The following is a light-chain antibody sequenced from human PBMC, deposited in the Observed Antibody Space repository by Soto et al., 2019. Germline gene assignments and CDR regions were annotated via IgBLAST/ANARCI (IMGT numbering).Light chain of an antibody. Sequence: EIVMTQSAATLSVSPGERATLSCRASQSVSSDLAWYHQKPGQAPRLLIYGASTRATGIPDRFSGSGSGTDFTLTISRLEPEDFAVYYCQQYGSSGTFGQGTKVDIK. CDR3: QQYGSSGT. J-gene: IGKJ1*01. CDR1: QSVSSD. V-gene: IGKV3-20*01. CDR2: GAS.